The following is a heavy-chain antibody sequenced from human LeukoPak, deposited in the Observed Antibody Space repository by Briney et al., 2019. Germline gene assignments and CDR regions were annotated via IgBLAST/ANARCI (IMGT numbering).Heavy chain of an antibody. CDR3: VRVRRITIFGVVIEGFADY. D-gene: IGHD3-3*01. CDR2: ISAYNGNT. Sequence: SVTVSCKASGYTFTSYGISWVRQAPGQGLEWMGWISAYNGNTNYAQKLQGRVTMTTDTSTSTAYMELRSLRSDDTAVYYCVRVRRITIFGVVIEGFADYWGQGTLVTVSS. V-gene: IGHV1-18*01. CDR1: GYTFTSYG. J-gene: IGHJ4*02.